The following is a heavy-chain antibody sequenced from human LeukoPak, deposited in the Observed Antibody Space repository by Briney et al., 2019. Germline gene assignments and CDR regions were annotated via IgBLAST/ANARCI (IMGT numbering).Heavy chain of an antibody. CDR1: GFTFDDYG. CDR2: INWNGGST. V-gene: IGHV3-20*04. CDR3: ARAEGNYYDSSTGDY. Sequence: GGSLRLSCAASGFTFDDYGMSWVRQAPGEGLEWVSGINWNGGSTGYADSVKGRFTISRDNAKNSLYLQMNSLRAEDTALYYCARAEGNYYDSSTGDYWGQGTLVTVSS. D-gene: IGHD3-22*01. J-gene: IGHJ4*02.